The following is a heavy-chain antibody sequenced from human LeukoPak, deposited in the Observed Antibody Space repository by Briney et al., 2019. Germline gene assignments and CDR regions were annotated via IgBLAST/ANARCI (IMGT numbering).Heavy chain of an antibody. J-gene: IGHJ4*02. D-gene: IGHD3-22*01. CDR2: ISSSSSYI. CDR3: ARDVDYYDSSGYYPHDY. V-gene: IGHV3-21*01. CDR1: GFTFSSYW. Sequence: GGSLRLSCAASGFTFSSYWMNWARQAPGKGLEWVSSISSSSSYIYYADSVKGRSTISRDNAKNSLYLQMNSLRVEDTAVYYCARDVDYYDSSGYYPHDYWGQGTLVTVPS.